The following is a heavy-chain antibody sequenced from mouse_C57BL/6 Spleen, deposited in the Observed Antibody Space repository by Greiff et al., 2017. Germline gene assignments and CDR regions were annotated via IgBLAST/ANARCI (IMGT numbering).Heavy chain of an antibody. Sequence: VKLVESGPGLVAPSQSLSITCTVSGFSLTSYGVDWVRQSPGKGLEWLGVIWGVGSTNYNSAHKSRLSISKDNSKSQVFLKMNSLQTDDTAMYYCASPSHYYGSSPFAYWGQGTLVTVAA. D-gene: IGHD1-1*01. CDR1: GFSLTSYG. V-gene: IGHV2-6*01. CDR3: ASPSHYYGSSPFAY. J-gene: IGHJ3*01. CDR2: IWGVGST.